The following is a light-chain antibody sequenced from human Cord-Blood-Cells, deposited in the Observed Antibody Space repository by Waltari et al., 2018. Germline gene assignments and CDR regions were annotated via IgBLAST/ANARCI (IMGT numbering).Light chain of an antibody. CDR1: QRVSSSY. CDR3: QQYGSSPYT. J-gene: IGKJ2*01. Sequence: EIVLMPSPGTLSLSPGDSATLSCRASQRVSSSYLAWYQQKPGQAPRLLIYGASSRATGIPDRFSGSGAGTDFTLTISRLEPEDFAVYYCQQYGSSPYTFGQGTKLEIK. V-gene: IGKV3-20*01. CDR2: GAS.